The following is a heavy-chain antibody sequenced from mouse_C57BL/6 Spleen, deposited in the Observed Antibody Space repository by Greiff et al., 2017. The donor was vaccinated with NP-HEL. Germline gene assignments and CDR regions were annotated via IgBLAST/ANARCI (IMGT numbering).Heavy chain of an antibody. D-gene: IGHD1-1*01. Sequence: QVHVKQSGAELVRPGTSVKMSCKASGYTFTNYWIGWAKQRPGHGLEWIGDIYPGGGYTNYNEKFKGKATLTADKSSSTAYMQFSSLTSEDSAIYYCARSHYYGSGYYFDYWGQGTTLTVSS. CDR2: IYPGGGYT. J-gene: IGHJ2*01. CDR3: ARSHYYGSGYYFDY. CDR1: GYTFTNYW. V-gene: IGHV1-63*01.